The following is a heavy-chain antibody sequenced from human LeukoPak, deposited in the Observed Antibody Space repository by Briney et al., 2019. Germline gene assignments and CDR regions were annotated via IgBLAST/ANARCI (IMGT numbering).Heavy chain of an antibody. CDR2: MIHSGST. D-gene: IGHD3-10*01. V-gene: IGHV4-34*12. CDR3: ARLIWFGSASDI. J-gene: IGHJ3*02. CDR1: GGSFSGYS. Sequence: SETLSLTCAVYGGSFSGYSWSWIRQPPGKGLEWVGEMIHSGSTNYNPSLKSRVTISVDTSKNQFSLKLSSVTAADTAVYYCARLIWFGSASDIWGQGTMATVSS.